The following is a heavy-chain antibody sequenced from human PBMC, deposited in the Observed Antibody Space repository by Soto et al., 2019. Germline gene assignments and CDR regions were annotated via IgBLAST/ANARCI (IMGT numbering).Heavy chain of an antibody. J-gene: IGHJ6*02. CDR3: TRSPYYYGMDV. CDR1: GFTFSSYW. CDR2: INSDGSST. Sequence: GGSLRLSCAASGFTFSSYWVLWVRQAPGKGLVWVSLINSDGSSTTYADSVKGRFTISRDNAKNTLYLQMNTQRAEDTAVYYWTRSPYYYGMDVWGQGTTVTVSS. V-gene: IGHV3-74*01.